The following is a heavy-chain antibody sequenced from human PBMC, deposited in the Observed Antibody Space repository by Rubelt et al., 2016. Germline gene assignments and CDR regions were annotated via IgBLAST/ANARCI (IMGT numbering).Heavy chain of an antibody. CDR1: GGTFSSYA. CDR3: AREQQLVGGWFDR. CDR2: IIPIFGTA. Sequence: QVQLVQSGAEVKKPGSSVKVSCKASGGTFSSYAISWVRQAPGQGLEWMGGIIPIFGTANYAKMVQGRFTVTADEATGAAYMALSSLGSEDTAVYYWAREQQLVGGWFDRWGQGTLVTVSS. V-gene: IGHV1-69*01. D-gene: IGHD6-13*01. J-gene: IGHJ5*02.